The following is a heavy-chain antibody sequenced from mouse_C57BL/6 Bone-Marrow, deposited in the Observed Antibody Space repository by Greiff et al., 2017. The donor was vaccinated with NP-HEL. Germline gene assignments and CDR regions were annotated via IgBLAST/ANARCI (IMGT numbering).Heavy chain of an antibody. CDR3: AREGIYYDNGGFAY. CDR1: GYTFTDYY. J-gene: IGHJ3*01. CDR2: IYPGSGNT. D-gene: IGHD2-4*01. V-gene: IGHV1-76*01. Sequence: VQLQQSGAELVRPGASVKLSCKASGYTFTDYYINWVKQRPGQGLEWIARIYPGSGNTYYNEKFKGKATLTAEKSSSTAYMQLSSLTSEDSAVYFCAREGIYYDNGGFAYWGQGTLVTVSA.